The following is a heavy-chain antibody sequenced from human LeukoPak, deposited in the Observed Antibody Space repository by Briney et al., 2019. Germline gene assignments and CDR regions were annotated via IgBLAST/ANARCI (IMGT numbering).Heavy chain of an antibody. Sequence: GGSLRLSCAASGFTFSSYWMSWFRQAPGRGLEWVANIKQDGSEKYYVDSVKGRFTISRDDSKNAVYLQMNSLRAEDTAVYYCAKGRGGDWGQGTLVTVSS. CDR3: AKGRGGD. CDR2: IKQDGSEK. D-gene: IGHD3-10*01. V-gene: IGHV3-7*03. CDR1: GFTFSSYW. J-gene: IGHJ4*02.